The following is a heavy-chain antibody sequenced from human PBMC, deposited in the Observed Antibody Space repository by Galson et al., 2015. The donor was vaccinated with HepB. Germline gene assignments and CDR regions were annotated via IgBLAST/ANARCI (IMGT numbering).Heavy chain of an antibody. V-gene: IGHV3-21*01. Sequence: SLRLSCAASGFTFSSYSMNWVRQAPGKGLEWVSSISSSSSYIYYADSVKGRFTISRDNAKNSLYLQMNSLRAEDTAVYYCARVWSHYYYYGMDVWGQGTTVTVSS. J-gene: IGHJ6*02. D-gene: IGHD3-16*01. CDR1: GFTFSSYS. CDR3: ARVWSHYYYYGMDV. CDR2: ISSSSSYI.